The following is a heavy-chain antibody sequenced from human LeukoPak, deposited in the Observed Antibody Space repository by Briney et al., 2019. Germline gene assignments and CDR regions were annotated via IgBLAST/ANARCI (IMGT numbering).Heavy chain of an antibody. CDR2: ISDDGRRK. J-gene: IGHJ4*02. D-gene: IGHD4-17*01. CDR3: AKRPSDYGDYVGYFDY. CDR1: GFTFSSYA. Sequence: PGGSLRLSCAASGFTFSSYAMSWVRQAPGKGLEWVGVISDDGRRKDYADSVKGRFTISRDNSKDTLYLQMNSLRAEDTAVYYCAKRPSDYGDYVGYFDYWGQGTLVTVSS. V-gene: IGHV3-30*18.